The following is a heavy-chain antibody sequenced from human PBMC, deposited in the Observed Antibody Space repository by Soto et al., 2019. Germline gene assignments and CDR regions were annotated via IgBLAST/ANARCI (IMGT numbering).Heavy chain of an antibody. V-gene: IGHV3-23*01. J-gene: IGHJ2*01. Sequence: EVQLLESGGGLVQPGGSLRLSCAASGFTFSSYAMSWVRQAPGKGLEWVSGISASAGTTYYADSVKGRFTISRDNSKNTLYLEMNSLRAEDTAVYYCAKTYTSSWYNWYFDLWGRGNLVTVAS. CDR1: GFTFSSYA. CDR3: AKTYTSSWYNWYFDL. D-gene: IGHD6-13*01. CDR2: ISASAGTT.